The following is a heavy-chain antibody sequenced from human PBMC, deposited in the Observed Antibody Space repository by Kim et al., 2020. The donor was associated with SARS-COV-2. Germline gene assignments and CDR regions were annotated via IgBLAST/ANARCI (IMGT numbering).Heavy chain of an antibody. CDR1: GFTFRARA. Sequence: GGSLRLSCAASGFTFRARAMPWLRQAPGKGLEWVSSITSSSSTISYADSVRGRFTISRDNAKNSLFLQMNSLRPEDTAVYYCIRDIFSGGLHDS. V-gene: IGHV3-9*01. D-gene: IGHD3-10*01. CDR2: ITSSSSTI. CDR3: IRDIFSGGLHDS. J-gene: IGHJ5*01.